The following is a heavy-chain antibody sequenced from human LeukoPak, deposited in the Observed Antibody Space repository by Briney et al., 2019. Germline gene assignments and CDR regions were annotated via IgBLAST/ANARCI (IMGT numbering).Heavy chain of an antibody. CDR1: GYSIRSGDY. D-gene: IGHD3-3*01. Sequence: SETLSLTCTVSGYSIRSGDYWGWIRQPPGKGLEWIGNIYHSGSTYYNPSLKSRVIISVDTSKNHFSLKLSSVTAADTAVYYCARAPNYDFWSGYLDYWGQGTLVTVSS. J-gene: IGHJ4*02. V-gene: IGHV4-38-2*02. CDR2: IYHSGST. CDR3: ARAPNYDFWSGYLDY.